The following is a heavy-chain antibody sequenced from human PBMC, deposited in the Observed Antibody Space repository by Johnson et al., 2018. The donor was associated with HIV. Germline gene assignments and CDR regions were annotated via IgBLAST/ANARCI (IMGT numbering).Heavy chain of an antibody. CDR1: GFTFSDYY. J-gene: IGHJ3*02. CDR3: ARKVSGAFDI. D-gene: IGHD1-14*01. CDR2: ITSSGTTK. Sequence: QVQLVESGGGLVKPGGSLRLSCAASGFTFSDYYMTWIRQAPGKGLEYLSYITSSGTTKYYADSVKGRFTISRDNVKNTLYLQMNSLRAEDTALYYCARKVSGAFDIWGQGTMVTVSS. V-gene: IGHV3-11*01.